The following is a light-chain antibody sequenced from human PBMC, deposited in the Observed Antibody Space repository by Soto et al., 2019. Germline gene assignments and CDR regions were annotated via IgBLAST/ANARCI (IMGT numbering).Light chain of an antibody. Sequence: QSVLTHPPPVSGAPRQTVIISCRGSSSNLVAPYDVNWFRQLPGTVPRLLIYGNNNRPSGVPDRFSGSKSGTSASLAIPGLQAEDEADYYCQSYDSSLSGYVFGTGTKVTVL. V-gene: IGLV1-40*01. CDR3: QSYDSSLSGYV. CDR1: SSNLVAPYD. J-gene: IGLJ1*01. CDR2: GNN.